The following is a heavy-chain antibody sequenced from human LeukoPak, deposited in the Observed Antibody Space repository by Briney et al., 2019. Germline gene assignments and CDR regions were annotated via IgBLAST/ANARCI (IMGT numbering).Heavy chain of an antibody. CDR1: GGSISSSSYY. CDR2: IYYSGST. V-gene: IGHV4-39*01. CDR3: ARAPASSTINDAFGI. Sequence: PSETLSLTCTVSGGSISSSSYYWGWIRQPPGKGLEWIGSIYYSGSTYYNPSLKSRVTISVDTSKNQFSLKLSSVTAADTAVYYCARAPASSTINDAFGIWCQGTMVTVSS. J-gene: IGHJ3*02. D-gene: IGHD2-2*01.